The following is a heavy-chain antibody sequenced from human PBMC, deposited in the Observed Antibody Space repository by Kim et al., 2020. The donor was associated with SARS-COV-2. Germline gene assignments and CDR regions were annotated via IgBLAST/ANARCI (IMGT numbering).Heavy chain of an antibody. CDR2: INGDGGTT. J-gene: IGHJ4*02. D-gene: IGHD6-6*01. CDR1: GFTFSSYC. CDR3: VRIYSSSSFGY. Sequence: GGSLRLSCVASGFTFSSYCMHWVRQAPGKGLVWVSRINGDGGTTIYADSVKGRFTISRDNAKNTLYLQINSLRAEDTAVYYCVRIYSSSSFGYWGQGTLVTVSS. V-gene: IGHV3-74*01.